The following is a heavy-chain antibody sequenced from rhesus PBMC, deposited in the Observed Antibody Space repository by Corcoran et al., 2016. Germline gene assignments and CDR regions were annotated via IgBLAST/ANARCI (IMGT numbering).Heavy chain of an antibody. Sequence: QVQLQESGPGLVKPSETLSLTCAFSGGSISSSNWWSWIRQPPGKGLEWIVYISGSSGGTYYNPSLKSRVTISTDTSKNQFSLKLSSVTAADTAVYYCARDEDQLNSGSYYYVADAFDFWGQGLRVTVSS. CDR2: ISGSSGGT. V-gene: IGHV4-65*01. J-gene: IGHJ3*01. CDR1: GGSISSSNW. D-gene: IGHD3-16*01. CDR3: ARDEDQLNSGSYYYVADAFDF.